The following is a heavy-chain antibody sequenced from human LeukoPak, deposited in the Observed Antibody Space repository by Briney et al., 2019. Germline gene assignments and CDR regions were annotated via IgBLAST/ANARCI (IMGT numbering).Heavy chain of an antibody. V-gene: IGHV4-59*12. D-gene: IGHD3-22*01. CDR3: ARAGYYYDSSGYYYFDY. J-gene: IGHJ4*02. CDR2: IYYSGST. CDR1: GGSISNKY. Sequence: SETLSLTCTVSGGSISNKYWSWIRQPPGKGLEWIGYIYYSGSTNYNPSLKSRVTMSVDTSKNQFSLKLSSVTAADTAVYYCARAGYYYDSSGYYYFDYWGQGTLVTVSS.